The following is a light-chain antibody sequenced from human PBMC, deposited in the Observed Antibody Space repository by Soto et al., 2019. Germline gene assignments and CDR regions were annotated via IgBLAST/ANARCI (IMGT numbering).Light chain of an antibody. J-gene: IGKJ1*01. CDR3: QQYNSYPWT. CDR2: DAS. V-gene: IGKV1-5*01. Sequence: DIQMTQSPSTLSASVGDRVTITCRASQSISSWLAWYQQKPGKAPKLLIYDASSLESGVPSRFSGSGSGTEVTLTISSLQPDDFATYYCQQYNSYPWTFGHGTKVEIK. CDR1: QSISSW.